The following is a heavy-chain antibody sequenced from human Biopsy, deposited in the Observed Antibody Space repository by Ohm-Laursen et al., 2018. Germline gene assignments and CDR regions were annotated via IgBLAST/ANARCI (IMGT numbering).Heavy chain of an antibody. CDR1: SGTFDSYG. D-gene: IGHD2-15*01. CDR3: AREAIGYQLPCDD. V-gene: IGHV1-69*04. J-gene: IGHJ4*02. CDR2: IIPILRTT. Sequence: SVNVSCKPSSGTFDSYGATWVRQAPGQGLEWMGRIIPILRTTTYAPKFQGRVTFTADKSSSTAYLELSSLTSEDAAMFYCAREAIGYQLPCDDWGQGTLVTVSS.